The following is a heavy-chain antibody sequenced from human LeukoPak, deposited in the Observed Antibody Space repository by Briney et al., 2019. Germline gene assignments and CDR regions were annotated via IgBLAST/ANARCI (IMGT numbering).Heavy chain of an antibody. CDR3: ASESAAAGMGGPKDPDPYGMDV. V-gene: IGHV1-18*01. D-gene: IGHD6-13*01. J-gene: IGHJ6*02. CDR2: ISAYNGNT. Sequence: ASVTVSCTASGYTFTSYGISWVRQAPGQGLEWMGWISAYNGNTNYAQKLQGRVTITADESTSTAYMELSSLRSEDTAVYYCASESAAAGMGGPKDPDPYGMDVWGQGTTVTVSS. CDR1: GYTFTSYG.